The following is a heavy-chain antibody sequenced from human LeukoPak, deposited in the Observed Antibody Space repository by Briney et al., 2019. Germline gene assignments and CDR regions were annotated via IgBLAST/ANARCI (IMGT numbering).Heavy chain of an antibody. D-gene: IGHD6-13*01. V-gene: IGHV3-53*01. CDR1: GFTFSSYA. J-gene: IGHJ4*02. CDR3: ALSSSWYRFDY. Sequence: GGSLRLSCAASGFTFSSYAMSWVRQAPGKGLEWVSVIYSGGSTYYADSVKGRFTISRDNSKNTLYLQMNSLRAEDTAVYYCALSSSWYRFDYWGQGTLVTVSS. CDR2: IYSGGST.